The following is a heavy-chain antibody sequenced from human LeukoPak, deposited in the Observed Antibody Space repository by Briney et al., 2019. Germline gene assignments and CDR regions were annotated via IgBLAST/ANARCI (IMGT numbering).Heavy chain of an antibody. CDR2: ISAYNGNT. CDR1: GCTFTSYG. Sequence: ASVTVSCKASGCTFTSYGISWVRQAPGQGLEWMGWISAYNGNTNYAQKLQGRVTMTTDTSTSTAYMELGSLRSDDTAVYYCARDHSDIVVVPAATANWFDSWGQGTLVTVSS. J-gene: IGHJ5*01. D-gene: IGHD2-2*01. V-gene: IGHV1-18*01. CDR3: ARDHSDIVVVPAATANWFDS.